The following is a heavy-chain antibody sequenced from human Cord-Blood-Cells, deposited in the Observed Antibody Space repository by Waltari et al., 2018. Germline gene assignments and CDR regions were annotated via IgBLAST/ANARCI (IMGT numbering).Heavy chain of an antibody. CDR3: SREVTIFGVVDY. J-gene: IGHJ4*02. CDR1: GFTFSSYA. CDR2: ISYDGSNK. Sequence: QVQLVESGGGVVQPGRSLRLSCAASGFTFSSYAMHWVRQAPGKGLEWVAVISYDGSNKYYADSVKVRFTISRDNSKNTLYLQMNSLRAEDTAVYYCSREVTIFGVVDYWGQGTLVTVSS. V-gene: IGHV3-30*04. D-gene: IGHD3-3*01.